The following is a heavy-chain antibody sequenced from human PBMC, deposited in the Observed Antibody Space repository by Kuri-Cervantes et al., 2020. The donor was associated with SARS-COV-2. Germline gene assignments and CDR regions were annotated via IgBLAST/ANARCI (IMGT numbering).Heavy chain of an antibody. CDR3: ARGGYCSGGSCYSVYYYYYYGMDV. J-gene: IGHJ6*02. CDR2: ISSSSSYI. V-gene: IGHV3-21*01. Sequence: GESLKISCAASGFTFSSYSMNWVRQAPGKGLEWVSSISSSSSYIYYADSVKGRFTISRDNAKNSLYLQMNSLRAEDTAVYYGARGGYCSGGSCYSVYYYYYYGMDVWGQGTTVTVSS. CDR1: GFTFSSYS. D-gene: IGHD2-15*01.